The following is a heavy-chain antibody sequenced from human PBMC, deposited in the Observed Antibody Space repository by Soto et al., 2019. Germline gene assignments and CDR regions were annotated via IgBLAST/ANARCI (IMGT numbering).Heavy chain of an antibody. V-gene: IGHV1-69*01. CDR1: GGTFSSYA. CDR3: ARDDYYGSGSYYNYYYYGMDV. CDR2: IIPTFGTA. J-gene: IGHJ6*02. Sequence: QVQLVQSGAEVKKPGSSVKVSCKASGGTFSSYAISWVRQAPGQGLEWMGGIIPTFGTANYAQKFQGRVTITADESTSTAYMELSSLRSEDTAVYYCARDDYYGSGSYYNYYYYGMDVWGQGTTVTVSS. D-gene: IGHD3-10*01.